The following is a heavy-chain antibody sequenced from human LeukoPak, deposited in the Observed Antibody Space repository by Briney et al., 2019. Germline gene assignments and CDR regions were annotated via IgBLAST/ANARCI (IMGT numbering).Heavy chain of an antibody. V-gene: IGHV3-30*02. D-gene: IGHD1-26*01. J-gene: IGHJ4*02. CDR3: GKHDSASDY. CDR2: TQSDGYGK. Sequence: GGSLRLSCVTSGFMFSSYGMHWVRQAPGKGLEWVAFTQSDGYGKDYRDSVKGRFTISRDNSKNTLYLRMNFLRAEDTALYYCGKHDSASDYWGQGTLVTVSS. CDR1: GFMFSSYG.